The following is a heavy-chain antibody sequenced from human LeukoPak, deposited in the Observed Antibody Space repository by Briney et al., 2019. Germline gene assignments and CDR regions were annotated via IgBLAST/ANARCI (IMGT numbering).Heavy chain of an antibody. D-gene: IGHD5-24*01. Sequence: GGSLRLSCAASGFTFSSYGMHWVRQAPGKGLEWVAVISYDGSNKYYADSVKGRFTISRDNSKNTLYLQMNGLRAEDTAVYYCARILRLHTPRTFEIWGQGTMVTVSS. CDR1: GFTFSSYG. V-gene: IGHV3-30*03. CDR3: ARILRLHTPRTFEI. CDR2: ISYDGSNK. J-gene: IGHJ3*02.